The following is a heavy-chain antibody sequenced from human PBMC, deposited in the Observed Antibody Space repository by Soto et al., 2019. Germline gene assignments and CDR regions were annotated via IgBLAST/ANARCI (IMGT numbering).Heavy chain of an antibody. CDR1: GFTFSAYS. J-gene: IGHJ6*02. CDR3: ARDPSDCSSTSCWGYYALDV. Sequence: GGSLRLSCAASGFTFSAYSMNWVRQAPGKGLEWVSSISSSGTYIHYADSLKGRFTISRDNAKNSLYLQMISLRAEDTAVYYCARDPSDCSSTSCWGYYALDVWGQGTTVTVSS. CDR2: ISSSGTYI. V-gene: IGHV3-21*01. D-gene: IGHD2-2*01.